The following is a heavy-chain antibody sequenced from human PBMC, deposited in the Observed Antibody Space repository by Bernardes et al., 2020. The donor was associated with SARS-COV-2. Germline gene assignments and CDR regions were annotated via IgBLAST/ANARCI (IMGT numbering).Heavy chain of an antibody. CDR2: INSGGSET. D-gene: IGHD3-10*01. CDR3: ARKSGHDYGMDV. V-gene: IGHV3-74*01. CDR1: GFTFRSYW. Sequence: GGSLRLSCEASGFTFRSYWIHWVSHLPGKGLVWVPPINSGGSETIYADSVKGRFTISRDNAKNTLYVQMNSLRAEDTAVYYCARKSGHDYGMDVWGQGTTVTVSS. J-gene: IGHJ6*02.